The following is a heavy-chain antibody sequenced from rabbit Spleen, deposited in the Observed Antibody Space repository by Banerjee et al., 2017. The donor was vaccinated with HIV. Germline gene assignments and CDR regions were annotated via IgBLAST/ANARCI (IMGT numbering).Heavy chain of an antibody. CDR3: ARDASSSFSSYGMDL. CDR2: IYTGSSGIT. CDR1: GFFFSSNR. D-gene: IGHD8-1*01. V-gene: IGHV1S45*01. Sequence: LEEAGGGLVKPGGTLILISTASGFFFSSNRTCWVCLAPGKGLKWIACIYTGSSGITYFASWAKGRFTISKTSSTTVTLQMTSLTAADTATYFCARDASSSFSSYGMDLWGPGTLVTVS. J-gene: IGHJ6*01.